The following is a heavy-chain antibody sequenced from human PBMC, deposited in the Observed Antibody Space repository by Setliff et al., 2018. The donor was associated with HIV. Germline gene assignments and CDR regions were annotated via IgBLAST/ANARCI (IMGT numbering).Heavy chain of an antibody. D-gene: IGHD3-22*01. CDR2: ITHNGSM. V-gene: IGHV4-34*01. J-gene: IGHJ2*01. Sequence: PSETLSLTCAVYGESLSDYYWSWIRQPPGKGLEWIGEITHNGSMNYNLSLKSRVTISVDTSKNQFSLKLSSVTAADTAVYYCARQDYYYDSSGYYRWWEPFSWYFDLWGRGTLVTVSS. CDR1: GESLSDYY. CDR3: ARQDYYYDSSGYYRWWEPFSWYFDL.